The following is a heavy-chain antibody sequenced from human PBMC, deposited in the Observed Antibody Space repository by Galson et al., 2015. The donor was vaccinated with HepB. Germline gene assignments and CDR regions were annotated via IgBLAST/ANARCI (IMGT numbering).Heavy chain of an antibody. CDR2: IDNDGTGT. J-gene: IGHJ5*02. Sequence: LRLSCAASGFTFRSYWMHWVRQAPGKGLVWVSRIDNDGTGTDYGDSAKGRFTISRDNATNTLYLVMSSLRADDTAVYFWASRRCIGAFCYPDAWGQGTLVTVSS. D-gene: IGHD2-15*01. V-gene: IGHV3-74*01. CDR1: GFTFRSYW. CDR3: ASRRCIGAFCYPDA.